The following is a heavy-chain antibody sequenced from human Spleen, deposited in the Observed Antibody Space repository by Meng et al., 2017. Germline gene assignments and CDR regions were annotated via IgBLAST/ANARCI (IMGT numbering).Heavy chain of an antibody. Sequence: SVKVSCKASGYSFISYGFSWVRQAPGQGLEWMGRINPKSGDTHYAQKFQARVTMTGDTSISTAYMELSGLRSDDTAMYYCARDEDITAAGKLFGDYWGQGTLVTVSS. D-gene: IGHD6-25*01. J-gene: IGHJ4*02. CDR1: GYSFISYG. CDR2: INPKSGDT. V-gene: IGHV1-2*06. CDR3: ARDEDITAAGKLFGDY.